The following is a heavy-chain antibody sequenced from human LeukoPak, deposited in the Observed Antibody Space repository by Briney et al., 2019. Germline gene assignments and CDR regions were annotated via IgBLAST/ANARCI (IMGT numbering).Heavy chain of an antibody. J-gene: IGHJ4*02. CDR3: ARHSGWYGLFDY. CDR1: GFTVSSNY. D-gene: IGHD6-19*01. V-gene: IGHV3-66*04. Sequence: GGSLRLSCATSGFTVSSNYMSWVRQAPGKGLEWVSVIYSGGSTYYADSVKGRFTISRDNSKNTLYLQMNSLRAEDTAVYYCARHSGWYGLFDYWGQGTLVTVSS. CDR2: IYSGGST.